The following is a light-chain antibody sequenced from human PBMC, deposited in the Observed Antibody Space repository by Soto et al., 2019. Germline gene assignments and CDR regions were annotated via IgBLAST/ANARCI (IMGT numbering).Light chain of an antibody. V-gene: IGLV2-14*01. J-gene: IGLJ1*01. CDR1: SSDVGGNDY. Sequence: QSALTQPASVSGSPGQSVTISCTGASSDVGGNDYVSWYQQHPGKTPKLILYEVNIRPSGVSNHFSGSKSGNTASLIISGLQADDEADYYCSSYSTTSTLVFGSGTKLTVL. CDR2: EVN. CDR3: SSYSTTSTLV.